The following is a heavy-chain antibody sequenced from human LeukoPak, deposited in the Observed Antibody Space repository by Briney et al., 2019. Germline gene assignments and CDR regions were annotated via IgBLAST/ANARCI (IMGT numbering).Heavy chain of an antibody. V-gene: IGHV3-74*01. CDR2: IASDGSST. J-gene: IGHJ6*02. CDR1: GFTFSSYW. CDR3: VRVEIGTYHGMDV. D-gene: IGHD2-2*01. Sequence: GGSLRLSCAASGFTFSSYWMNWVRQAPGKGLVWVSRIASDGSSTTYADSVKGRFSISRDNAKNTLYLQMNSLRVEDTAVYYCVRVEIGTYHGMDVWGQGTTVTVSS.